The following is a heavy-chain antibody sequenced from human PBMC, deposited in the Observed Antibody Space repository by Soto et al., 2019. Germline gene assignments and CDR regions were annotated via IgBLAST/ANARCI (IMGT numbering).Heavy chain of an antibody. Sequence: PSETLSLTCTVSGGSIANNNYFWGWVRQPPGKGLEWIGSAAYSGGTYKNPSLKSRVTVSVDTSKNQFSLKLTSVTAADTAVYYCAQVVVGATSHSDFDSWGQGTLVTVSS. CDR2: AAYSGGT. CDR1: GGSIANNNYF. J-gene: IGHJ4*02. CDR3: AQVVVGATSHSDFDS. D-gene: IGHD2-15*01. V-gene: IGHV4-39*01.